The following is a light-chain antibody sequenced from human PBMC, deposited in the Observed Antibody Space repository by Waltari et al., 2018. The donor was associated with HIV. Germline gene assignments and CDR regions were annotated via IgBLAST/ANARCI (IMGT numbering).Light chain of an antibody. V-gene: IGKV3-20*01. CDR3: QQYGSSLPLA. Sequence: EIVLTQSPGTLSLSPGEIATLSCRASQSVSSKYLAWYLQKPGQTPRILIYGASSRAAGSPDRFSGSGSGTDFTLTISRLEPEDFGVYYCQQYGSSLPLAFGGGTKVEIK. CDR2: GAS. J-gene: IGKJ4*01. CDR1: QSVSSKY.